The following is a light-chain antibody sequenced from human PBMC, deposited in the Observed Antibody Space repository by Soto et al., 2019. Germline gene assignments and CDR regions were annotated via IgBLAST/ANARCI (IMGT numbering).Light chain of an antibody. CDR2: DTS. CDR3: LLSYSGARPYV. J-gene: IGLJ1*01. Sequence: QAVVTQEPSLTVSPGGTVTLNCGSSTGAVTSGNYPYWFQQKPGQAPRTLMYDTSNKHSWTPARFSGYLLGGKAALTLSGAQPEDEAEYYCLLSYSGARPYVFGTGTQLTVL. CDR1: TGAVTSGNY. V-gene: IGLV7-46*01.